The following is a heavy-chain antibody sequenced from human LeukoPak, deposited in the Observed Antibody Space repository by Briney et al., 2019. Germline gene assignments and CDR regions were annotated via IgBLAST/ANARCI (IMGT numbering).Heavy chain of an antibody. CDR3: ARVIFPVSPFGSFDY. J-gene: IGHJ4*02. CDR1: GYTFTNYA. CDR2: ISTNTGNP. V-gene: IGHV7-4-1*02. Sequence: ASVKVSCKASGYTFTNYAMNWVRQAPGQGLEWMGWISTNTGNPTYAQGFTGRFVFSLVTSVSTAYLQISSLKAEDTAVYYCARVIFPVSPFGSFDYWGQGTLVTVSS. D-gene: IGHD3-10*01.